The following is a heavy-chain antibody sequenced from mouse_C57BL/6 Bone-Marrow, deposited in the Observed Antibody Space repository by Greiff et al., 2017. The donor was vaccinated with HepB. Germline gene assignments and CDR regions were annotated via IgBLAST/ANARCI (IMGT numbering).Heavy chain of an antibody. D-gene: IGHD2-5*01. CDR2: IDPSDSET. Sequence: QVQLQQPGAELVRPGSSVKLSCKASGYTFTSYWMHWVKQRPIQGLEWIGNIDPSDSETHYNQKFKDKATLTVDKSSSTAYMQLSSLTSEDSAVYYCARRDSNYDIAMYYWGQGTSVTVSS. V-gene: IGHV1-52*01. CDR3: ARRDSNYDIAMYY. J-gene: IGHJ4*01. CDR1: GYTFTSYW.